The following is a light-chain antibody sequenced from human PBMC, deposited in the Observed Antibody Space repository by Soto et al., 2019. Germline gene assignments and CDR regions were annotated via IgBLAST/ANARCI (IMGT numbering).Light chain of an antibody. CDR2: DAS. Sequence: DIQMTQSPSTLSASVGDRVTITCRASQSISSWLAWYQQKPGKAPKLLIYDASSLESGVPSRFSGIGSGTEFTLTISSLQPDDFATYYCQQYNSYPFPFGQGTKVEIK. CDR1: QSISSW. V-gene: IGKV1-5*01. CDR3: QQYNSYPFP. J-gene: IGKJ1*01.